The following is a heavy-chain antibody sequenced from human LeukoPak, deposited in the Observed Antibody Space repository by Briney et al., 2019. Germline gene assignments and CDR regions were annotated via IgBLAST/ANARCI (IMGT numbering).Heavy chain of an antibody. V-gene: IGHV4-39*07. CDR3: ALQILDPQFGVRYYYMDV. CDR1: GGSISSSDYY. D-gene: IGHD3-3*01. CDR2: LSYSGTT. J-gene: IGHJ6*03. Sequence: PSETLSLTCSVSGGSISSSDYYWGWIRQPPGKGLEWIGSLSYSGTTYYNPSLRSRVTISIDTSKKQFSLKLSSVTAADTAVYYCALQILDPQFGVRYYYMDVWGKGTTVTISS.